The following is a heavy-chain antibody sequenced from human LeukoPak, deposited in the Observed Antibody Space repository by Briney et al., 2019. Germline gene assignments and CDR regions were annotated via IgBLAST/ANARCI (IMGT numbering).Heavy chain of an antibody. CDR3: ARVRYYDSSGYYYFYFDY. V-gene: IGHV4-4*07. J-gene: IGHJ4*02. CDR1: GGSISSYY. CDR2: IYTSGST. Sequence: SETLSLTCTVSGGSISSYYWSWIRQPAGKGLEWIGRIYTSGSTNYNPSLKGRVTMSVDTSKNQFSLKLSSVTAADTAVYYCARVRYYDSSGYYYFYFDYWGQGTLVAVSS. D-gene: IGHD3-22*01.